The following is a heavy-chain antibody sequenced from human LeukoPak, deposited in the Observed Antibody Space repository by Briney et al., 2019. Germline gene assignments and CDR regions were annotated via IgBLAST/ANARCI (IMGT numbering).Heavy chain of an antibody. V-gene: IGHV3-66*01. Sequence: GGPLRLSCAASGFTVRSNYMNWVRQAPGKGLEWVSVIYSGGSTYYADSVKGRFTISRDNSKNSLYLQMNSLRAEDTAVYYCAELGITMIGGVWGKGTTVTISS. CDR3: AELGITMIGGV. J-gene: IGHJ6*04. CDR1: GFTVRSNY. D-gene: IGHD3-10*02. CDR2: IYSGGST.